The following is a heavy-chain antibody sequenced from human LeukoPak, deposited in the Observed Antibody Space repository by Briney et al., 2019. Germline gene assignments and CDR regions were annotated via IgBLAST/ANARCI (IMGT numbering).Heavy chain of an antibody. CDR1: GYTFTGYY. Sequence: ASVKVSCKASGYTFTGYYMHWVRQAPGQGLEWMGWINPNSGGTNYAQKFQGRVTMTRDTSISTAYMELSRLRSDDTAVYYCARALHLYGDSMHDAFDIWGQGTMVTVSS. CDR2: INPNSGGT. D-gene: IGHD4-17*01. CDR3: ARALHLYGDSMHDAFDI. J-gene: IGHJ3*02. V-gene: IGHV1-2*02.